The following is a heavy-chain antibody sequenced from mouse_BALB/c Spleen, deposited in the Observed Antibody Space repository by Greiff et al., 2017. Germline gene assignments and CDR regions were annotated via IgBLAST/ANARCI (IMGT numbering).Heavy chain of an antibody. Sequence: VQLQQSGGDLVKPGGSRKLSCAASGFTFSSFGMHWVRQAPEKGLEWVVYISSGSSTIYYADTVKGRFTISRDNPKNTLFLQMTSLRSEDTAMYYCARGNAVDYWGQGTTLTVSS. V-gene: IGHV5-17*02. J-gene: IGHJ2*01. CDR3: ARGNAVDY. CDR1: GFTFSSFG. CDR2: ISSGSSTI. D-gene: IGHD2-1*01.